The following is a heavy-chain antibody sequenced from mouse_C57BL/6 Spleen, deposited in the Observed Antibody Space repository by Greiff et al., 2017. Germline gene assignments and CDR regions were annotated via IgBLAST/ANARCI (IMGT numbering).Heavy chain of an antibody. D-gene: IGHD1-1*01. CDR3: ARWSLLLPFDY. CDR2: INPGSGGT. J-gene: IGHJ2*01. V-gene: IGHV1-54*01. Sequence: VKVVESGAELVRPGTSVKVSCKASGYAFTNYLIEWVKQRPGQGLEWIGVINPGSGGTNYNEKFKGRATLTADKSSSTAYMQLSSLTSEDSAVYFCARWSLLLPFDYWGQGTTLTVSS. CDR1: GYAFTNYL.